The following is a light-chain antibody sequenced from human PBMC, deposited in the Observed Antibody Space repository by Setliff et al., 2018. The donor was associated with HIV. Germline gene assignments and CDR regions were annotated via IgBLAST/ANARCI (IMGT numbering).Light chain of an antibody. CDR2: EVR. CDR1: SIDVGGYNH. V-gene: IGLV2-14*01. J-gene: IGLJ1*01. Sequence: QSVLTQPASVSGSPGQSSTISCTGTSIDVGGYNHVSLYQQHPGKAPKLIISEVRNRPSGLSSRFSGSKSGNTASLTISGLQAEDEAEYYCSSYAITNTLPFGTGTKVTVL. CDR3: SSYAITNTLP.